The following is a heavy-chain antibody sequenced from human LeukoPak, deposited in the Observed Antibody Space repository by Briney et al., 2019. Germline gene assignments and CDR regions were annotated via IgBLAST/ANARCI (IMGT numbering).Heavy chain of an antibody. CDR2: INHSGST. V-gene: IGHV4-34*01. Sequence: SETLSLTCAVYGGSFSGYYWSWIRQPPGKGLEWIGEINHSGSTNYNPSLKSRVTISVGTSKNQFSLKLSSVTAADTAVYYCARGGGVQYDYWGQGTLVTVSS. J-gene: IGHJ4*02. CDR1: GGSFSGYY. D-gene: IGHD3-16*01. CDR3: ARGGGVQYDY.